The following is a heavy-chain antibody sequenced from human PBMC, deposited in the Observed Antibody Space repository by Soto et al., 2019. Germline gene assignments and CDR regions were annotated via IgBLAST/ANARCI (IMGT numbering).Heavy chain of an antibody. J-gene: IGHJ3*02. CDR1: GYTFTGYY. D-gene: IGHD3-22*01. Sequence: ASVKVSCKASGYTFTGYYMHWVRQAPGQGLEWMGWINPNSGGTNYAQKFQGWVTMTRDTSISTAYMELSRLRSDGTAVYYCATVYPYEGRGDSPGEDVFDIWGKGKMVTV. V-gene: IGHV1-2*04. CDR2: INPNSGGT. CDR3: ATVYPYEGRGDSPGEDVFDI.